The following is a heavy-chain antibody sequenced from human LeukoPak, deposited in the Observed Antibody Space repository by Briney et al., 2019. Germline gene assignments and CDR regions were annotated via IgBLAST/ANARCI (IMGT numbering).Heavy chain of an antibody. D-gene: IGHD6-19*01. CDR3: ARLSGAGTTDAFDI. J-gene: IGHJ3*02. CDR1: GGTFSSYA. V-gene: IGHV1-69*05. Sequence: SVKVSCKASGGTFSSYAISWVRQAPGQGLEWMGGIIPIFGTASYAQKFQGRVTITTDESTSTAYMELSSLRSEDTAVYYCARLSGAGTTDAFDIWGQGTMVTVSS. CDR2: IIPIFGTA.